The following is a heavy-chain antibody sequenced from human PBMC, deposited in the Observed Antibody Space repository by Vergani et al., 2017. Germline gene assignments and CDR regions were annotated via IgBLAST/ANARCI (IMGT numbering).Heavy chain of an antibody. V-gene: IGHV4-30-4*08. Sequence: QVQLQESGPGLVKPSQTLSLTCTVSGGSISSGDYYWSWIRQPPGKGLEWIGYIYYSGITYYNPSLKSRVTISVDTSKNQFSLKLSSVTAADTAVYYCARGYYGSGSYWTYYYYGMDVWGQGTTVTVSS. CDR2: IYYSGIT. D-gene: IGHD3-10*01. CDR3: ARGYYGSGSYWTYYYYGMDV. CDR1: GGSISSGDYY. J-gene: IGHJ6*02.